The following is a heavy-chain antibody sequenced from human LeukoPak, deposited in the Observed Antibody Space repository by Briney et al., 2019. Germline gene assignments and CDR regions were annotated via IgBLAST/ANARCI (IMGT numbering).Heavy chain of an antibody. CDR3: ARSGIGYFDWYPDWFDP. Sequence: ASVKVSCKASGYTFTSYGISWVRQAPGQGLEWMGWISAYNGNTNYAQKLQGRVTMTTDTSTSTAYMELRSLRSDDTAVYYCARSGIGYFDWYPDWFDPWGQGTLVTVSS. D-gene: IGHD3-9*01. CDR1: GYTFTSYG. J-gene: IGHJ5*02. CDR2: ISAYNGNT. V-gene: IGHV1-18*01.